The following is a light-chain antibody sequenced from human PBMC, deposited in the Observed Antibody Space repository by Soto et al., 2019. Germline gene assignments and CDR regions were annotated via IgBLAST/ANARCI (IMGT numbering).Light chain of an antibody. CDR1: SSNIGAGYD. J-gene: IGLJ2*01. CDR3: QSYDSSLSVV. V-gene: IGLV1-40*01. CDR2: GNS. Sequence: QSVLTQPPSVSGAPRQRGTISCTGSSSNIGAGYDVHWYQQLPGTAPKLLIYGNSNRPSGVPDRFSGSKSGTSASLAITGLQADDEADYYCQSYDSSLSVVFGGGTKLTVL.